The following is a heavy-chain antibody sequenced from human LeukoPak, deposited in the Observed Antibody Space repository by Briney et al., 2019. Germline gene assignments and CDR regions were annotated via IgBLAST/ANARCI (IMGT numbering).Heavy chain of an antibody. V-gene: IGHV4-4*09. CDR3: ATSNDAKIAPFDH. Sequence: SETLSLTCTVSGVSMSAYQWSWVRQSPEKGLEWIGCINSKGETSYNPSLKSRVTTSVDTSKSQFSLRLTSVTAADTAVYYCATSNDAKIAPFDHWGQGAPVTVSS. D-gene: IGHD2-21*01. CDR2: INSKGET. CDR1: GVSMSAYQ. J-gene: IGHJ4*02.